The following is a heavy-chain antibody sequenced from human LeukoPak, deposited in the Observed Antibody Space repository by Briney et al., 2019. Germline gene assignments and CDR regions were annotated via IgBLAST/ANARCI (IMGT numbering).Heavy chain of an antibody. Sequence: PGGSLRLSCAAPGFPFSSYEMNPVRQAPGKRLQWVSYNSSSGNKIYYAASVKGRFTISRDNAKNSLYLQIDGLRAEDTAVYYCARGQRPQYPRTWDNWFDLWGQGTQVSVSS. D-gene: IGHD6-25*01. V-gene: IGHV3-48*03. CDR3: ARGQRPQYPRTWDNWFDL. J-gene: IGHJ5*02. CDR2: NSSSGNKI. CDR1: GFPFSSYE.